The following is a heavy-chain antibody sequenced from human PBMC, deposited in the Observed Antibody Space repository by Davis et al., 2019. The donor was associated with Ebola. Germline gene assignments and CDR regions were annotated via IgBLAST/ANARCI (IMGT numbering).Heavy chain of an antibody. V-gene: IGHV3-74*01. CDR3: ARGTHYAHDY. CDR2: TNSDGSIT. Sequence: GESLKISCAASGFTFSSYGMHWVCQAPGKGLVWVSRTNSDGSITSYADSVKGRFTISRDNAKNTLYLQMNSLRDEDTAVYYCARGTHYAHDYWGQGTLVTVSS. D-gene: IGHD2-2*01. J-gene: IGHJ4*02. CDR1: GFTFSSYG.